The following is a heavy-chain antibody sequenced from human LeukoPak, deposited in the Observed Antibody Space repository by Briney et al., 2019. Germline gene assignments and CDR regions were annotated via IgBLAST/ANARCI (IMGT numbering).Heavy chain of an antibody. D-gene: IGHD4-23*01. J-gene: IGHJ4*02. CDR1: GFTFSSYW. V-gene: IGHV3-53*01. Sequence: GGSLRLSCAASGFTFSSYWMSWVRQAPGKGLEWVSVIYSGGSTYYADSVKGRFTISRDNSKNTLYLQMNSLRAEDTAVYYCASGGYFDYWGQGTLVTVSS. CDR3: ASGGYFDY. CDR2: IYSGGST.